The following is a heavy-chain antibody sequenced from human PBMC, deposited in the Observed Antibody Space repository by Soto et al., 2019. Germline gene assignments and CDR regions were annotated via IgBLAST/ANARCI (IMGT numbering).Heavy chain of an antibody. V-gene: IGHV3-23*01. CDR2: ISGSGGST. J-gene: IGHJ1*01. D-gene: IGHD1-26*01. CDR3: ASRGSGGYYAC. Sequence: EVQLLESGGGLVQPGGSLRLSCAASGFTFSSYAMRWVRQAPGKGLEWVSAISGSGGSTYYADSVKGRFTISRDNSKNTLYRQMTSLRGEDAGVYCCASRGSGGYYACWGEGALVTVSS. CDR1: GFTFSSYA.